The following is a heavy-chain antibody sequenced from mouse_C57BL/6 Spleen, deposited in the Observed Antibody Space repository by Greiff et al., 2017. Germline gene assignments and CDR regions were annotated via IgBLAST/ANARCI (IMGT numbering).Heavy chain of an antibody. V-gene: IGHV5-6*01. CDR3: ARDYYGNQYFDY. CDR1: GFTFSSYG. CDR2: ISSGGSYT. D-gene: IGHD2-1*01. Sequence: EVQGVESGGDLVKPGGSLKLSCAASGFTFSSYGMSWVRQTPDKRLEWVATISSGGSYTYYPDSVKGRFTISRDNAKNTLYLQMSSLKSEDTAMYYCARDYYGNQYFDYWGQGTTLTVSS. J-gene: IGHJ2*01.